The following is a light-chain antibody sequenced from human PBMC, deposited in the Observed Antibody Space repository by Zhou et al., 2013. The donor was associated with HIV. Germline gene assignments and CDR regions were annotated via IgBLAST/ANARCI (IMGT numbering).Light chain of an antibody. CDR1: QSVSSSY. J-gene: IGKJ1*01. Sequence: EIVLTQSPGTLSLSPGERATLSCRASQSVSSSYFAWYQQKPGQAPRLLIFGASSRATGIPDRFSGSGSGTDFTLTISRLEPEDFAVYYCQQYGSSHWTFGQGTKVEIK. CDR2: GAS. V-gene: IGKV3-20*01. CDR3: QQYGSSHWT.